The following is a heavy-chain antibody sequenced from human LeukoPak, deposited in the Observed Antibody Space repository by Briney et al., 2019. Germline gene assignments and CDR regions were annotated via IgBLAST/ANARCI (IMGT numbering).Heavy chain of an antibody. Sequence: SGGSLRLSCAASGFTFSSYAMNWVRQAPGKGLEGVANINQDGSEKYYVDSVKGRFTISRDNAKNSLYLQMNSLRAEDTAVYYCARDPLVYASTFDYWGQGTLVTVSS. J-gene: IGHJ4*02. CDR3: ARDPLVYASTFDY. CDR2: INQDGSEK. CDR1: GFTFSSYA. D-gene: IGHD2-8*01. V-gene: IGHV3-7*01.